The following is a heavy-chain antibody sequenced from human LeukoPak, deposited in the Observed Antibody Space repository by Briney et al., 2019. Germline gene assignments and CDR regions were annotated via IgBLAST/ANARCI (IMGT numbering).Heavy chain of an antibody. CDR1: GYTFTSYG. CDR3: ARVGIPYCSSTSCYRGNWFDP. Sequence: ASVKVSCKTSGYTFTSYGISWVRQAPGQGLEWIGWISAYNGNTNYAQKLQGRVTMTTDTSTSTAYMELRSLRSDDTAVYYCARVGIPYCSSTSCYRGNWFDPWGQGTLVTVSS. V-gene: IGHV1-18*01. CDR2: ISAYNGNT. D-gene: IGHD2-2*01. J-gene: IGHJ5*02.